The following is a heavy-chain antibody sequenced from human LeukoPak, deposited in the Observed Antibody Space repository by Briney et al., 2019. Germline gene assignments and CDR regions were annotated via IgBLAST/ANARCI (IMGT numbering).Heavy chain of an antibody. CDR1: GFTFSSYT. V-gene: IGHV3-21*06. Sequence: GGSLRLSCAASGFTFSSYTMNWVSQAPGKGLEWVSSISSSNTYIYYADSVRGRFTISRDNAKNSLYLQMNSLRAEDTAVFYCARGFSSQSPFDYWGQGTLVTVSS. D-gene: IGHD2/OR15-2a*01. J-gene: IGHJ4*02. CDR2: ISSSNTYI. CDR3: ARGFSSQSPFDY.